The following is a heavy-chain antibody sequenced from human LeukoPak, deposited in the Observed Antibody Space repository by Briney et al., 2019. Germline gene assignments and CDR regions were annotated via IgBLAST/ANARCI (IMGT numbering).Heavy chain of an antibody. Sequence: GGSLGLSCAASGFTFSSYAMSWVRQAPGKGLEWVSAISGSGGSTYYADSVKGRFTISRDNSKNTLYLQMNSLRAEDTAIYYCAKAPSVAVTGNEFDYWGQGTLVTVSS. D-gene: IGHD6-19*01. J-gene: IGHJ4*02. V-gene: IGHV3-23*01. CDR2: ISGSGGST. CDR3: AKAPSVAVTGNEFDY. CDR1: GFTFSSYA.